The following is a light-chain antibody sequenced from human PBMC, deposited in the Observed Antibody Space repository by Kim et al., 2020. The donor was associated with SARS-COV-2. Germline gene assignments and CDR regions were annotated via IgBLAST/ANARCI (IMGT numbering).Light chain of an antibody. CDR3: ATWDDSLSAWV. Sequence: ELTQPPSASGAPGQRVTISCSGSRSNIVNNYVNWYQQLPGAAPKLLIYRNHQRPSGVPDRFSGSESGTSASLAISGLRSEDEADYYCATWDDSLSAWVFGGGTQLTVL. CDR2: RNH. J-gene: IGLJ3*02. V-gene: IGLV1-47*01. CDR1: RSNIVNNY.